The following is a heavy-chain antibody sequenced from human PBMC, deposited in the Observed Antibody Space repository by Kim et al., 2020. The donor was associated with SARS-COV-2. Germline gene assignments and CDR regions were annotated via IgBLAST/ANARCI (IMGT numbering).Heavy chain of an antibody. D-gene: IGHD1-26*01. CDR3: ARVGGFHERSLGY. J-gene: IGHJ4*02. V-gene: IGHV3-64*01. Sequence: YANSLNGSFTISRDNSKNTLYLQMGCLRAEDMAVYYCARVGGFHERSLGYWGQGTLVTVSS.